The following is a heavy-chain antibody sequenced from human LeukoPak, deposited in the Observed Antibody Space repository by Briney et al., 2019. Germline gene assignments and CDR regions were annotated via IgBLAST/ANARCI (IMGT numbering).Heavy chain of an antibody. CDR3: ARDNSVEDTAWWFDP. Sequence: ASVKVSCKASGYTFTSYYMHCVRQAPGQGLEWIGIINPSGGSTSYAQKFQGRVTMTRDMSTSTDYMELSSLRSEDTAVYYCARDNSVEDTAWWFDPWGQGTLVTVSS. V-gene: IGHV1-46*01. CDR1: GYTFTSYY. D-gene: IGHD4-23*01. J-gene: IGHJ5*02. CDR2: INPSGGST.